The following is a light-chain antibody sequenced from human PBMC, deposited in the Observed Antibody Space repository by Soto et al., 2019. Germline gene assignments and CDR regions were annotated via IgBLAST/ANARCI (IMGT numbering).Light chain of an antibody. V-gene: IGKV3-20*01. CDR3: QQYGSSPGT. CDR1: QSVTSNY. Sequence: EIVLTQSPGTLALSPCERATLSSSASQSVTSNYLAWYQQKPDQSPRLLIFGASIRDTGIPDRFSGSGSGTDLTLTISRLEPEDFAVYYCQQYGSSPGTFGQGTKVDIK. J-gene: IGKJ1*01. CDR2: GAS.